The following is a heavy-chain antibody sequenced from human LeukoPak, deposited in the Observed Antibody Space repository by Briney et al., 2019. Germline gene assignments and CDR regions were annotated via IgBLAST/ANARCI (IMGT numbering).Heavy chain of an antibody. D-gene: IGHD2-15*01. CDR1: GGSISSYY. J-gene: IGHJ3*02. CDR2: INHSGST. Sequence: SETLSLTCTVSGGSISSYYWSWIRQPPGKGLEWIGEINHSGSTNYNPSLKSRVTISVDTSKNQFSLKLSSVTAADTAVYYCASVESRDRLNDAFDIWGQGTMVTVSS. CDR3: ASVESRDRLNDAFDI. V-gene: IGHV4-34*01.